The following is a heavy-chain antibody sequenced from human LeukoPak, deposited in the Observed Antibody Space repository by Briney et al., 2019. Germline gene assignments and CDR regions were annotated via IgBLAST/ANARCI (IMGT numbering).Heavy chain of an antibody. Sequence: SVKVSCKASGGTFSSYAISWVRQAPGQGLEWMGGIIPIFGTANYAQKFQGRVTITTDESTSTAYMELSSLRSDDTAVYYCARGGISNFDYWGQGTLVTVSS. CDR2: IIPIFGTA. CDR3: ARGGISNFDY. CDR1: GGTFSSYA. J-gene: IGHJ4*02. D-gene: IGHD3-3*01. V-gene: IGHV1-69*05.